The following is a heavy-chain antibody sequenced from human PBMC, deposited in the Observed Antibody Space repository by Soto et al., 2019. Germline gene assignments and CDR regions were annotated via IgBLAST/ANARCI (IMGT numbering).Heavy chain of an antibody. V-gene: IGHV1-18*01. Sequence: GASVKVSCKASGYTFTSYGISWVRQAPGQGLEWMGWISAYNGNTNYAQKLQGRVTMTTDTSTSTAYMELRSLRSDDTAVYYCARDLRVHSSGYYLVYWGQGTLVTVSS. J-gene: IGHJ4*02. D-gene: IGHD3-22*01. CDR3: ARDLRVHSSGYYLVY. CDR1: GYTFTSYG. CDR2: ISAYNGNT.